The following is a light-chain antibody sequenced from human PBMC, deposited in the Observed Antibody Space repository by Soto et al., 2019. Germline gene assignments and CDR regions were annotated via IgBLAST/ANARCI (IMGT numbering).Light chain of an antibody. J-gene: IGKJ4*01. Sequence: EIVMTQSPATLSVSPGERATLSCRASQSISSNLAWYQQKPCQAPRLLMFRTSSRATGFPARFSGSGSGTEFNLTISSLQSEDFGVYYCQQYKNWPSATFGGGTKVDIK. CDR3: QQYKNWPSAT. V-gene: IGKV3-15*01. CDR1: QSISSN. CDR2: RTS.